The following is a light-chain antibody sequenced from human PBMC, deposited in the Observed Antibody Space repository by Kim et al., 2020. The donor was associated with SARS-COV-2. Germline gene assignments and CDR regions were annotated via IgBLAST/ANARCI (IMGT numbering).Light chain of an antibody. CDR2: LAS. CDR1: QGISSS. J-gene: IGKJ2*01. Sequence: SASGGDRVTITCRASQGISSSLAWYQQKPGKAPTVLIYLASTLKSTVPSRFSASGSGTEFTLTISSLQPEDFATYFCQQLNSYRYTFGRGTKLEI. V-gene: IGKV1-9*01. CDR3: QQLNSYRYT.